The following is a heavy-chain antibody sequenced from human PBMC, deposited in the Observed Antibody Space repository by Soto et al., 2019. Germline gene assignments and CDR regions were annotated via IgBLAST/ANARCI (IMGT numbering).Heavy chain of an antibody. V-gene: IGHV1-69*14. CDR2: IVPTVDTS. D-gene: IGHD5-12*01. CDR1: GATFSSYA. J-gene: IGHJ4*02. CDR3: VRVVAIPGYPDN. Sequence: QVQLVQSGAEVRQPASSVKVSCKTSGATFSSYAITWVRQAPGQGLEWMGGIVPTVDTSTYAQKFQGRVTITADKFTNTVYMELSSLSSDDTAVYYCVRVVAIPGYPDNWGQETLVTVSS.